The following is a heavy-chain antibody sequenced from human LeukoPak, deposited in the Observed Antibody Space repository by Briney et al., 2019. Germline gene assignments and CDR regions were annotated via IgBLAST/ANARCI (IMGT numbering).Heavy chain of an antibody. CDR1: GYTFTGYY. CDR3: ARGGSSGEWFSHLDY. CDR2: INPNSGGT. V-gene: IGHV1-2*02. J-gene: IGHJ4*02. Sequence: HGASVKVSCKASGYTFTGYYMHWVRQAPGQGLEWMGWINPNSGGTNYAQKFQGRVTMSRDTSISTAYMELSRLRSDDTAVYYCARGGSSGEWFSHLDYWGQGTLVTVSS. D-gene: IGHD3-3*01.